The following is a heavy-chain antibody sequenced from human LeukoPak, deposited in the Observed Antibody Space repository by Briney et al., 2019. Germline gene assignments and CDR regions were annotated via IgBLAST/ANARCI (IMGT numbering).Heavy chain of an antibody. Sequence: ASVKVSCKASGYTFTSYDINWVRQATGQGLEWMGWMNPNSGNTGYAQKFQGRVTMTRNTSISTAYMELSSLRSEDTAVYYCASLDFWSGYSNGMDAWGQGTTVTVSS. J-gene: IGHJ6*02. CDR3: ASLDFWSGYSNGMDA. CDR2: MNPNSGNT. CDR1: GYTFTSYD. D-gene: IGHD3-3*01. V-gene: IGHV1-8*01.